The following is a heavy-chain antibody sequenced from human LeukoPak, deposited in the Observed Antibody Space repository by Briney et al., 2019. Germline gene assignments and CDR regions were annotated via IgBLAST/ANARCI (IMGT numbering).Heavy chain of an antibody. CDR1: GFTFADFG. CDR3: ARELYSSRAFDI. V-gene: IGHV3-20*04. CDR2: INWNGGST. J-gene: IGHJ3*02. D-gene: IGHD6-13*01. Sequence: GGSLRLSCAPSGFTFADFGMSWVRQAPGKGLEWVSGINWNGGSTDYADSVKGRFTVSRDNAKNALYLQMNSLRAEDTAVYYCARELYSSRAFDIWGQGTMVTVSS.